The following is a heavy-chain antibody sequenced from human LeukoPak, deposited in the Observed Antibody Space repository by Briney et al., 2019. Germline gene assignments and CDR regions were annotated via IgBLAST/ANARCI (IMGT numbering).Heavy chain of an antibody. CDR3: ARVKGETAPTISNYYYYMDV. CDR1: GGGFGNYG. Sequence: GASVKVSCKASGGGFGNYGIAWVRQAPGQGLEWVGGVIPIFGSSNYAPKFQGRVTITADRSTSTAYMELRSLTSEDTAVYYCARVKGETAPTISNYYYYMDVWDKGTTVTVSS. D-gene: IGHD5-12*01. V-gene: IGHV1-69*06. CDR2: VIPIFGSS. J-gene: IGHJ6*03.